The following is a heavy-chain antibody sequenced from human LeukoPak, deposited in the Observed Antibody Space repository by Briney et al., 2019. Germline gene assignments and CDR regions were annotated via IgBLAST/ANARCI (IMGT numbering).Heavy chain of an antibody. J-gene: IGHJ4*02. CDR3: ARASYYYDNSGYSLDY. CDR1: GGSISSGGYS. CDR2: IYHSGST. Sequence: PSETLSLTCAVSGGSISSGGYSWSWIRQPPGKGLEWIGYIYHSGSTYYNPSLKSRVTISLDRSKNQFSLKLNSVTAADTAVYYCARASYYYDNSGYSLDYWGQGTLVTVSS. V-gene: IGHV4-30-2*01. D-gene: IGHD3-22*01.